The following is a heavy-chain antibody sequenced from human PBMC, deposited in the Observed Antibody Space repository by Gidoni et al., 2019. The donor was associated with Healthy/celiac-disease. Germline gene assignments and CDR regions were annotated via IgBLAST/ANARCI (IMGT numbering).Heavy chain of an antibody. CDR1: GGSISSYY. CDR2: IYSSGST. D-gene: IGHD2-2*01. J-gene: IGHJ6*02. Sequence: QVQLQESGPGLVKPSETLSLTCTVSGGSISSYYWSWIRQPPGKGLEWIGYIYSSGSTNYNPSLKSRVTISVDTSKNQFSLKLSSVTAADTAVYYCARDPSTSARGYYYYYGMDVWGQGTTVTVSS. CDR3: ARDPSTSARGYYYYYGMDV. V-gene: IGHV4-59*01.